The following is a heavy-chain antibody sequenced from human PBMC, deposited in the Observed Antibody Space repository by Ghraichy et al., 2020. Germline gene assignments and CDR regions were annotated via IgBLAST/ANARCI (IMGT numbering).Heavy chain of an antibody. CDR3: ARGAGLYYYYYGMDV. J-gene: IGHJ6*02. D-gene: IGHD6-19*01. CDR2: IYYSGST. Sequence: SETLSLTCTVSGGSISSYYWSWIRQPPGKGLEWIGYIYYSGSTNYNPSLKSRVTISVDTSKNQFSLKLSSVTAADTAVYYCARGAGLYYYYYGMDVWGQGTTVTVSS. V-gene: IGHV4-59*01. CDR1: GGSISSYY.